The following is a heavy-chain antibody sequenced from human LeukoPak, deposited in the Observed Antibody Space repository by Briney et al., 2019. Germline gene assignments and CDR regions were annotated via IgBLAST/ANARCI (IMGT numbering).Heavy chain of an antibody. CDR1: GDSISSSNSY. V-gene: IGHV4-39*02. CDR2: LYYSGSS. J-gene: IGHJ4*02. CDR3: AREFDT. Sequence: PSETLSLTCTVSGDSISSSNSYRGWIRQPPGKGLEWIGSLYYSGSSYYNPSLKSRVTISADTSKNQFSLKLSSVTAADTAVYYCAREFDTWGQGTLVTVSS. D-gene: IGHD3-9*01.